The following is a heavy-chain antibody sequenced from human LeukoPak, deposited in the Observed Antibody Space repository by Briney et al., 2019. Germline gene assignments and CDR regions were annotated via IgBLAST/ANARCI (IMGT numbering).Heavy chain of an antibody. J-gene: IGHJ4*02. V-gene: IGHV3-7*01. CDR1: GFTFSSAW. CDR2: IKQDGSEK. Sequence: GGSLRLSCAASGFTFSSAWMSWVRQAPGKGLEWVANIKQDGSEKYYLASVKARFTISRDTAKTSLYLKMNSLRAEDTAVYYCARESSRSYFDYWGQGTLVTVSS. CDR3: ARESSRSYFDY. D-gene: IGHD2-2*01.